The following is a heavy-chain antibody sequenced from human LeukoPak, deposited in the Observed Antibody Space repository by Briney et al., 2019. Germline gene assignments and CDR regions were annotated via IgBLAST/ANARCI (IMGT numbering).Heavy chain of an antibody. J-gene: IGHJ3*02. V-gene: IGHV4-61*02. D-gene: IGHD3-22*01. Sequence: PSQTLSLTCTVSGGSISSGSYYWSWLRQPAGKGLEWIGRIYTSGSTNYNPSLKSRVTISVDTSKNQFSLKLGSVTAADTAVYYCASEYYYDSGGYYLGLSFDIWGQGTLVTVSS. CDR3: ASEYYYDSGGYYLGLSFDI. CDR1: GGSISSGSYY. CDR2: IYTSGST.